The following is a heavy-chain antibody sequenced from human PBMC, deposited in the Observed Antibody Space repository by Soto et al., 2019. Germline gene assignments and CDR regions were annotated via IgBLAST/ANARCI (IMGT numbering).Heavy chain of an antibody. V-gene: IGHV3-33*01. CDR3: ARGQDAAVAGPAI. CDR1: GFTFSNYG. J-gene: IGHJ3*02. Sequence: PGGSLRLSFVASGFTFSNYGMQWVRQAPGKGLEWVATTYYDERNKYYADSVKGRFTIARDNSKSTLYLQMNSLRVEDTGVYYCARGQDAAVAGPAIWGQGTMVTVSS. CDR2: TYYDERNK. D-gene: IGHD6-19*01.